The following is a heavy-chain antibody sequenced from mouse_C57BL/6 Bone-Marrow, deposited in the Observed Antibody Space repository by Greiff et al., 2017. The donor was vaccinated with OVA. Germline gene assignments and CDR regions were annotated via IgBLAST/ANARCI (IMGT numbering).Heavy chain of an antibody. J-gene: IGHJ1*03. CDR1: GFTFSSYA. V-gene: IGHV5-9-1*02. Sequence: EVKLVESGEGLVKPGGSLNLSCAASGFTFSSYAMSWVRQTPEKRLEWVAYISSGGDYIYYADTVKGRFTITRDNARNTLYLQMSSLKSEDTAMYYCTRGGGLRWYFDVWGTGTTVTVSS. CDR3: TRGGGLRWYFDV. D-gene: IGHD2-4*01. CDR2: ISSGGDYI.